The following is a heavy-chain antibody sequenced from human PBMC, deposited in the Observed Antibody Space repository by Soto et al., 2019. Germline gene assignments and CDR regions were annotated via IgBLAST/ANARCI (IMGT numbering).Heavy chain of an antibody. V-gene: IGHV4-31*03. J-gene: IGHJ6*03. D-gene: IGHD5-12*01. CDR2: IYYSGGT. Sequence: QVQLQESGPGLVKPSQTLSLTCTVSGGSISRGGYYWSWIRQHPGKGLEWIGYIYYSGGTYYNPSLKSRVTISVDTSENQFSLRLSSVTAADTAVYYCARKDSGYADYMDVWDKGTTVTVSS. CDR3: ARKDSGYADYMDV. CDR1: GGSISRGGYY.